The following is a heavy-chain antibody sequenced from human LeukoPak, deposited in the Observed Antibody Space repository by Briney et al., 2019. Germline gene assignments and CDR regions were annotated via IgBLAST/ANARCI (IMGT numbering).Heavy chain of an antibody. Sequence: PSETLSLTCTVSGGSISSSSYYWGWIRQPPGKGLEWIGSIYYSGSTYYNPSLKSRVTISVDTSKNQFSLKLSSVTAADTAVYYCARSSSWYHWFDPWGQGTLVTVSS. CDR2: IYYSGST. CDR3: ARSSSWYHWFDP. J-gene: IGHJ5*02. CDR1: GGSISSSSYY. D-gene: IGHD6-13*01. V-gene: IGHV4-39*01.